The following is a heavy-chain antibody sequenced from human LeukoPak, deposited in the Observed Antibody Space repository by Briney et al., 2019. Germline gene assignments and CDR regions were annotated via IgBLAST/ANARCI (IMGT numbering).Heavy chain of an antibody. CDR1: GGSISSYY. CDR2: IYTSGST. D-gene: IGHD1-26*01. V-gene: IGHV4-4*07. J-gene: IGHJ6*03. CDR3: ARVGGSYSYYYYMDV. Sequence: PSETLSLTCTVSGGSISSYYWSRIRQPAGKGLEWIGRIYTSGSTNYNPSLKSRVTMSVDTSKNQFSLKLSSVTAADTAVYYCARVGGSYSYYYYMDVWGKGTTVTVSS.